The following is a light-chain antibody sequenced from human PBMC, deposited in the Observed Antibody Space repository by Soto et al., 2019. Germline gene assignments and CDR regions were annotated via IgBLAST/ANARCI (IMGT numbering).Light chain of an antibody. CDR3: QSYDNDLRVV. V-gene: IGLV1-40*01. CDR2: DNN. Sequence: QSVLTQPPSVSGAPGQRVAISCTGTNSNIGAGHAVQWYQQPPGTAPILLIFDNNRRPSGVPVRFSGSRSATSASLAITGLQAEDEADYYCQSYDNDLRVVFGGGTQLTVL. J-gene: IGLJ2*01. CDR1: NSNIGAGHA.